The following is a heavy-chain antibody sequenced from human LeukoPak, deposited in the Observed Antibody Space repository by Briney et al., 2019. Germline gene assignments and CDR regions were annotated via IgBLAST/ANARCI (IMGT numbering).Heavy chain of an antibody. D-gene: IGHD3-10*01. CDR2: IYSGGST. Sequence: PGRSLRLSCAASGFTFDDYAMHWVRQAPGKGLEWVSGIYSGGSTYYADSVKGRFTISRDNSKNTLYLQMNSLRAEDTAVYYCARDRVYYGMDVWGQGTTVTVSS. CDR1: GFTFDDYA. V-gene: IGHV3-66*01. CDR3: ARDRVYYGMDV. J-gene: IGHJ6*02.